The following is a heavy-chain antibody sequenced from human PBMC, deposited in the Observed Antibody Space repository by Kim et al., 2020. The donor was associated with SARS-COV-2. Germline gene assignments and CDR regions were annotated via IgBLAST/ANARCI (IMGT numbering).Heavy chain of an antibody. V-gene: IGHV4-59*08. CDR1: GGSISSYY. J-gene: IGHJ3*02. Sequence: SETLSLTCTVSGGSISSYYWSWIRQPPGKGLEWIGYIYYSGSTNYNPSLKSRVTISVDTSKNQFSLKLSSVTAADTAVYYCAGGGDGTDAFDIWGQGTMVTVSS. CDR2: IYYSGST. D-gene: IGHD2-21*02. CDR3: AGGGDGTDAFDI.